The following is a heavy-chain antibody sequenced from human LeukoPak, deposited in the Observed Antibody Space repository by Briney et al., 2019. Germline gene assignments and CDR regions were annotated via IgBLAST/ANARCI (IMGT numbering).Heavy chain of an antibody. CDR3: TTDPAGDRYYDILTGYQTYGMDV. CDR1: GFTFSNAW. V-gene: IGHV3-15*01. CDR2: IKSKTDGGTT. D-gene: IGHD3-9*01. Sequence: PGGSLRLSCAASGFTFSNAWMSWVRQAPGKGLEWVGRIKSKTDGGTTDYAAPVKGRFTISRDDSKNTLYLQTNSMKTEDTAVYYCTTDPAGDRYYDILTGYQTYGMDVWGQGTTVTVSS. J-gene: IGHJ6*02.